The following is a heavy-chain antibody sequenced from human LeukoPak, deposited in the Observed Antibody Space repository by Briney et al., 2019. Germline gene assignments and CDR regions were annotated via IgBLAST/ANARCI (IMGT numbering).Heavy chain of an antibody. J-gene: IGHJ6*02. CDR3: ARQGYCSGGSCYPSYYYGMDV. V-gene: IGHV4-59*08. CDR1: GGSVNSFY. D-gene: IGHD2-15*01. CDR2: IYYSGST. Sequence: KTSETLSLTCIVSGGSVNSFYWSWIRQPPGKGLEWIGYIYYSGSTNYNPSLKSRVTISVDTSKNQFSLKLSSVTAADTAVYYCARQGYCSGGSCYPSYYYGMDVWGQGTTVTVSS.